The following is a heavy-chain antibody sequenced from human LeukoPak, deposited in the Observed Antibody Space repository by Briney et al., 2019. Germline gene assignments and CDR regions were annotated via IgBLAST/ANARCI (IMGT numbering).Heavy chain of an antibody. Sequence: SETLSLTCIVSGGSISNYYWNWIRQPPRKGLEWIGYVHYSGNTNYNPSLKSRVTISVDTSKNQFSLELSSVTAADTAVYYCARMIASAGTEYFDLWGHGALVTVSS. J-gene: IGHJ2*01. V-gene: IGHV4-59*01. CDR1: GGSISNYY. D-gene: IGHD6-13*01. CDR3: ARMIASAGTEYFDL. CDR2: VHYSGNT.